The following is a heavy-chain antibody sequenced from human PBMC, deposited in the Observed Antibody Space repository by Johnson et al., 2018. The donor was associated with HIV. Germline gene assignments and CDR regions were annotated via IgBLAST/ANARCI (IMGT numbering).Heavy chain of an antibody. V-gene: IGHV3-20*04. CDR3: ARAPPAPYGDYGAFDI. Sequence: EVQLVESGGGLVQPGGSLRLSCAASGFTFRNYLMSWVRQAPGKGLEWVSGINWNGDNTGYGDSVKGRFTIFRDNSKNTLYLQMIRLRAEDTAVYFCARAPPAPYGDYGAFDIRGQGTMVTVSS. D-gene: IGHD4-17*01. J-gene: IGHJ3*02. CDR1: GFTFRNYL. CDR2: INWNGDNT.